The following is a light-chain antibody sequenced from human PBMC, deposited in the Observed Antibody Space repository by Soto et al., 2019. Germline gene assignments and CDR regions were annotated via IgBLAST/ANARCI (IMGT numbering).Light chain of an antibody. CDR1: QTINIL. Sequence: DIQMTQSPSTLSASVGDRVTITCRASQTINILLAWYQQNPGKAPKFLISRASSLESGVPSRFSGSGSGTEFTLTISSLQPDDFATYYCQQYNSYSWTFGQGTKVEIK. CDR3: QQYNSYSWT. V-gene: IGKV1-5*03. CDR2: RAS. J-gene: IGKJ1*01.